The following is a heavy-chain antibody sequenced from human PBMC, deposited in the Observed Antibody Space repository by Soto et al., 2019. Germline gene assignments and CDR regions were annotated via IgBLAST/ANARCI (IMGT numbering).Heavy chain of an antibody. CDR3: AKQKMGVIRALDY. V-gene: IGHV3-23*01. J-gene: IGHJ4*02. CDR2: IRETGNT. Sequence: SLRLSCAASGFTFSNYAMSWIRQAPGKGLEWVSTIRETGNTYYADSVRGRFATSRDNSENTLYLQMSSLRAEDTAVYYCAKQKMGVIRALDYWGQGTLVTVSS. CDR1: GFTFSNYA. D-gene: IGHD1-26*01.